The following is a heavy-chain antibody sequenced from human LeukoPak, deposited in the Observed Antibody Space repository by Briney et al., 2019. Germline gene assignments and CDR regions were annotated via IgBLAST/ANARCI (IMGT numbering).Heavy chain of an antibody. CDR3: ATDYTPYVGASAD. J-gene: IGHJ4*02. CDR2: ISGSGGST. D-gene: IGHD1-26*01. CDR1: GFTFSSYA. V-gene: IGHV3-23*01. Sequence: PGGSLRLSCAASGFTFSSYAMSWVRQAPGKGLEWVSAISGSGGSTYYTESVKGRFTFSRDNSRNTLYLQMNSLRAEDTAVYYCATDYTPYVGASADWGQGTLVTVSS.